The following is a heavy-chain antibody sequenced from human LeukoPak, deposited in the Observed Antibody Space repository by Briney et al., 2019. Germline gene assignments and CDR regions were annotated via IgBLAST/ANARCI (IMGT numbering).Heavy chain of an antibody. CDR1: GFTVSSNC. V-gene: IGHV3-53*01. Sequence: GGSLRLSRAASGFTVSSNCMSWVRQAPGKGLEWVSVLYSGGNTYYADSVKGRFTISRDNSKNTLYLQMNSLRAEDTAMYYCAKCYGDYVRDLDYWGQGTLATVSS. CDR2: LYSGGNT. CDR3: AKCYGDYVRDLDY. J-gene: IGHJ4*02. D-gene: IGHD4-17*01.